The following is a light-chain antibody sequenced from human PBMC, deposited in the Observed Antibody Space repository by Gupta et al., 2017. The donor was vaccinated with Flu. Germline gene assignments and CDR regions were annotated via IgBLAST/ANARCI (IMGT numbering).Light chain of an antibody. CDR3: QQYSNYPYT. V-gene: IGKV1-5*03. Sequence: DIQMTQSPPTLSVSLGDRVTITCRASQNVHDWLAWYQQKPGKAPKLLIYKVSTLESGVPIRFSGSGSATSFTLTISSLQPDDFATYYCQQYSNYPYTFGQGTKLENK. J-gene: IGKJ2*01. CDR2: KVS. CDR1: QNVHDW.